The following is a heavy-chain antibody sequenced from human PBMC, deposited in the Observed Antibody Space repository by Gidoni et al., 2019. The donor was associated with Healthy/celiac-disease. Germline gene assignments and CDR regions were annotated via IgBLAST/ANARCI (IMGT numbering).Heavy chain of an antibody. CDR2: IYDSGST. Sequence: QLQLQESGPGLVKPAETLSLTCTVSGGSISSSSYYCGWIRQPPGKGLEWIGSIYDSGSTYYNPSLKSRVTISVDTSKNQFSLKLSSVTAADTAVYYCARWGRDGYNSYDYWGQGTLVTVSS. V-gene: IGHV4-39*01. CDR1: GGSISSSSYY. J-gene: IGHJ4*02. CDR3: ARWGRDGYNSYDY. D-gene: IGHD5-12*01.